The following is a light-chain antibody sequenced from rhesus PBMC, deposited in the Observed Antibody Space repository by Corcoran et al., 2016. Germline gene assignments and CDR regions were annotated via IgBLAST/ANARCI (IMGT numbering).Light chain of an antibody. V-gene: IGKV1-25*01. Sequence: DIQMTQSPSSLSASVGYRVTITCRASQGITIDLAWYQQRPGETPKLLIYEASILQSGIPSRFSGSISGTDFTLTITSLKSEDFATNDRQHYYTTPWTFGPGTKVEV. J-gene: IGKJ1*01. CDR2: EAS. CDR1: QGITID. CDR3: QHYYTTPWT.